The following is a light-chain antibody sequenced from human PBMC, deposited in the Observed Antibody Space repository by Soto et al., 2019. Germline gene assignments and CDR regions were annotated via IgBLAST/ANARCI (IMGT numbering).Light chain of an antibody. CDR2: DND. V-gene: IGLV1-51*01. CDR1: TSNVGTKH. Sequence: QSVLTQPPSVSAAPGQKVTISCSGSTSNVGTKHVSWYQQFPGTVPKVLIYDNDKRRSGIPDRFSGSRSGTTATLATTGHQSGDEADYYCASWDTSLTVAIFGGGTKLTVL. J-gene: IGLJ2*01. CDR3: ASWDTSLTVAI.